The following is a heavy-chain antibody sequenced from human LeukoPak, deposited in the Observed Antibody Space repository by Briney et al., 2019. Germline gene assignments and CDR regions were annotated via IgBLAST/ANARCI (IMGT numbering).Heavy chain of an antibody. CDR3: ARGGNDHYYHSNTLVDY. CDR2: INPNSGGT. D-gene: IGHD3-22*01. CDR1: GYTFTGYY. V-gene: IGHV1-2*06. Sequence: ASVKVSCKASGYTFTGYYMHWVRQAPGQGLEWMGRINPNSGGTNYAQKFQGRVTMTRDTSISTAYMELSRLRSDDTAVYYCARGGNDHYYHSNTLVDYWGQGTLVTVSS. J-gene: IGHJ4*02.